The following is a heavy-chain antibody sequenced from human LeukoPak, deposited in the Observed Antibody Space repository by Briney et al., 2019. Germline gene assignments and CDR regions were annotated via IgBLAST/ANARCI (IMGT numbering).Heavy chain of an antibody. CDR2: IFFSGST. J-gene: IGHJ4*02. CDR3: AKSYFDYSTYYSYYFNL. CDR1: GGFMSVHY. V-gene: IGHV4-59*08. Sequence: SETLSLTCNVSGGFMSVHYWTWIRQTPGKELEWISCIFFSGSTNYNPSLQSRVTISVDTSKSQFDLKLSSVTAADTAVYYCAKSYFDYSTYYSYYFNLWGQGALVTVSS. D-gene: IGHD4-11*01.